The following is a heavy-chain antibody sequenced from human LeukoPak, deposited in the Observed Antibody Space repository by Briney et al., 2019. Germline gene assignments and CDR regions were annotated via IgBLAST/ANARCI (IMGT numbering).Heavy chain of an antibody. CDR1: GYTFANYG. J-gene: IGHJ3*02. D-gene: IGHD2-2*01. V-gene: IGHV1-18*01. Sequence: ASVKVSCKASGYTFANYGISWVRQAPGQGLEWMGLISAYNGNTNYAQNFQDRVTMTTDTSTTTAYMELRSLRPGDTAVYYCARPTGYCSTSSCPYAFDIWSQGTMVTVSS. CDR2: ISAYNGNT. CDR3: ARPTGYCSTSSCPYAFDI.